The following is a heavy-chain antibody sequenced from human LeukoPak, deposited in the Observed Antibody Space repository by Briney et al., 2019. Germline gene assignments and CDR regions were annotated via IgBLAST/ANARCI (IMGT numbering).Heavy chain of an antibody. CDR1: GFTFSSYG. Sequence: GRSLRLSCAASGFTFSSYGMHWVRQAPGKGLEWVSAISGSGGSTYYADSVKGRFTISRDNSKNTLYLQMNSLRAEDTAVYYCAKIGLGAASKSAEHYWGQGTLVTVSS. D-gene: IGHD1-26*01. V-gene: IGHV3-23*01. CDR3: AKIGLGAASKSAEHY. J-gene: IGHJ4*02. CDR2: ISGSGGST.